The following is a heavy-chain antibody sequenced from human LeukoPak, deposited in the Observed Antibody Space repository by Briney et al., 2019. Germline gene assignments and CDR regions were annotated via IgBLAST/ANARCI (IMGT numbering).Heavy chain of an antibody. CDR3: AIIAVAGTEGDY. CDR2: IRYDGSNK. D-gene: IGHD6-19*01. J-gene: IGHJ4*02. V-gene: IGHV3-30*02. Sequence: GGSLRLSCAASGFTFSSYGMHWVRQAPGKGLEWVAFIRYDGSNKYYADSVKGRFTISRDNSKNTLYLQMNSLRAEDTAVYYCAIIAVAGTEGDYWGQGTLVTVSS. CDR1: GFTFSSYG.